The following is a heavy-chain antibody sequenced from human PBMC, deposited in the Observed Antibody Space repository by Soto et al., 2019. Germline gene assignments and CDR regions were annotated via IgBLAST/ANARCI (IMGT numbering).Heavy chain of an antibody. D-gene: IGHD3-22*01. CDR2: IDPSDSQT. J-gene: IGHJ4*02. V-gene: IGHV5-10-1*01. CDR3: ARKIYDSDTGPNFQYYFDS. Sequence: SLKISCKGCGYSFAGYWITWVRQKPVKGMEWMGRIDPSDSQTYYSPSFRGHVTISVTKSITTVFLQWSSLRASDTAMYYCARKIYDSDTGPNFQYYFDSWGQGT. CDR1: GYSFAGYW.